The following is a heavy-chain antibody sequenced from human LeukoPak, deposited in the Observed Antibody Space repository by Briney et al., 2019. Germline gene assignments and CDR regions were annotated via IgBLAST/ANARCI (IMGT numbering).Heavy chain of an antibody. J-gene: IGHJ4*02. D-gene: IGHD4-17*01. V-gene: IGHV4-59*01. CDR3: ARDRHDYGDYGSAY. CDR1: GGSISSYY. Sequence: PSETLSLTCTVFGGSISSYYWSWIRQPPGKGLEWIGYIYYSGSTNYNPSLKSRVTISVDTSKNQFSLKLSSVTAADTAVYYCARDRHDYGDYGSAYWGQGTLVTVSS. CDR2: IYYSGST.